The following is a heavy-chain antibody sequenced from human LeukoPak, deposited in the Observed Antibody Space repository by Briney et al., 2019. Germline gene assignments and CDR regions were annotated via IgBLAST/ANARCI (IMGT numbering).Heavy chain of an antibody. J-gene: IGHJ3*02. CDR3: ARDTGIAVAGMGKDAENAFDI. Sequence: KPSETLSLTCAVYGGSFSGYYWSWIRQPAGKGLEWIGRIYTSGSTNYNPSLKSRVTMSVDTSKNQFSLKLSSVTAADTAVYYCARDTGIAVAGMGKDAENAFDIWGQGTMVTVSS. CDR2: IYTSGST. CDR1: GGSFSGYY. D-gene: IGHD6-19*01. V-gene: IGHV4-4*07.